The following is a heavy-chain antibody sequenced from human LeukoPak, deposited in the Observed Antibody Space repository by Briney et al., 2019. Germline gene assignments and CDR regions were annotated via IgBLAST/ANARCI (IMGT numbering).Heavy chain of an antibody. CDR2: ISYDGSNK. CDR1: GFTFSSYG. CDR3: AKEAVEMATSEAFDI. V-gene: IGHV3-30*18. Sequence: GGSLRLSCAASGFTFSSYGMPWVRQAPGKGLEWVAVISYDGSNKYYADSVKGRFTISRDNSKNTLYLQMNSLRAEDTAVYYCAKEAVEMATSEAFDIWGQGTMVTVSS. J-gene: IGHJ3*02. D-gene: IGHD5-24*01.